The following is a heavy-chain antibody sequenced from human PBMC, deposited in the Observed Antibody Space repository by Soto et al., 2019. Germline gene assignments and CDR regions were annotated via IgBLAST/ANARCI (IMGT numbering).Heavy chain of an antibody. CDR1: GYTFTIYY. Sequence: ASVKVSCKASGYTFTIYYMHWVRQAPGQGLEWMGWINPNSGGTNYAQKFQGWVTMTRDTSISTAYMELSRLRSDDTAVYYCARDRSPPRGYSYGPKNNWFDPCGQGTLVTVSS. CDR2: INPNSGGT. J-gene: IGHJ5*02. CDR3: ARDRSPPRGYSYGPKNNWFDP. D-gene: IGHD5-18*01. V-gene: IGHV1-2*04.